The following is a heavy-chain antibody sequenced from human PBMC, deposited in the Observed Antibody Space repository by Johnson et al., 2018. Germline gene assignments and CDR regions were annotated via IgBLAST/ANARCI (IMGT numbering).Heavy chain of an antibody. J-gene: IGHJ1*01. CDR2: IWYDGSNK. V-gene: IGHV3-33*06. D-gene: IGHD6-13*01. Sequence: QVQLVESGGGVVQPGRSLRLSCAASGFTFSSYGMHWVRQAPGKGLEWVAVIWYDGSNKYYADSVKGRFTISRDNSKNTLYLQMNSLRAEDTAVYYCAKDPGSSSWYWAEYFQHWGQGTLVTVSS. CDR3: AKDPGSSSWYWAEYFQH. CDR1: GFTFSSYG.